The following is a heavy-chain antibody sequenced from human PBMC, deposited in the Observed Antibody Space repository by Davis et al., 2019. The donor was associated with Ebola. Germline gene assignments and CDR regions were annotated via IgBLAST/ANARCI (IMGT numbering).Heavy chain of an antibody. CDR1: GFTFSSYA. CDR3: AKDMGDGYNAVGFDY. Sequence: PGGSLRLSCSASGFTFSSYAMHWVRQAPGKGLEYVSAISSNGGSTYYADSVKGRFTISRDNSKNTLYLQMNSLRAEDTAVYYCAKDMGDGYNAVGFDYWGQGTLVTVSS. CDR2: ISSNGGST. D-gene: IGHD5-24*01. J-gene: IGHJ4*02. V-gene: IGHV3-64*04.